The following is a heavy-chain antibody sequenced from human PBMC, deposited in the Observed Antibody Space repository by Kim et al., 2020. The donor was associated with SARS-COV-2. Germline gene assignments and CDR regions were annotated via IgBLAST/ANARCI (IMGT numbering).Heavy chain of an antibody. CDR2: T. Sequence: TRYSPTFQGQVTISADQSISTAYLQWSSLKASDTAMYYCARHGGGYDSYWGQGTLVTVSS. D-gene: IGHD5-12*01. V-gene: IGHV5-51*01. J-gene: IGHJ4*02. CDR3: ARHGGGYDSY.